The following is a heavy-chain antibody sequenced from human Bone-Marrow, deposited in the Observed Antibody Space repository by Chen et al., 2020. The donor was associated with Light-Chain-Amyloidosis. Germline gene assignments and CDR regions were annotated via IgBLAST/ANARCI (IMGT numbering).Heavy chain of an antibody. J-gene: IGHJ4*02. CDR2: IYTRDSGP. CDR3: ATQHFLGGYPGE. V-gene: IGHV5-51*01. D-gene: IGHD5-12*01. Sequence: EVQLAQSGAEVRKAGESLKISCKTSGYTFTTYGIVWVRQTPGKGLEWMGIIYTRDSGPTYYPPYEGHVTISADRSTRTSYLQWSGLKASDSGMYYCATQHFLGGYPGEWGQGTLVTVSS. CDR1: GYTFTTYG.